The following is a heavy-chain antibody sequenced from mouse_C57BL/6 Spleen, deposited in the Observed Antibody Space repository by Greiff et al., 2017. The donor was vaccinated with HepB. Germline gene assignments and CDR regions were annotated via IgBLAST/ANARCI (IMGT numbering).Heavy chain of an antibody. CDR1: GYTFTSYW. Sequence: QVQLQQPGAELVRPGTSVKLSCKASGYTFTSYWMHWVKQRPGQGLEWMGVINPSDSYTNYNQKFKGKATLTVDTSSSTAYMQLSSLTSEDSAVYYCARPFITTVGYAMDYWGQGTSVTVAS. J-gene: IGHJ4*01. D-gene: IGHD1-1*01. V-gene: IGHV1-59*01. CDR2: INPSDSYT. CDR3: ARPFITTVGYAMDY.